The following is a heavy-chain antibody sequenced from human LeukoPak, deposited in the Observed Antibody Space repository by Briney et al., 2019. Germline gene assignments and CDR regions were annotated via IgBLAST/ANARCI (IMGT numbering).Heavy chain of an antibody. J-gene: IGHJ3*02. D-gene: IGHD6-19*01. CDR2: ISSSGSTI. Sequence: GGSLRLSCAASGFTFSSYEMNWVRQAPGKGLEWVSYISSSGSTIYYADSVKGRFTISRDNAKNSLYLQMNSLRAEDTAVYYCARRCGYSSGWGGFDIWGQGTMVTVSS. CDR3: ARRCGYSSGWGGFDI. V-gene: IGHV3-48*03. CDR1: GFTFSSYE.